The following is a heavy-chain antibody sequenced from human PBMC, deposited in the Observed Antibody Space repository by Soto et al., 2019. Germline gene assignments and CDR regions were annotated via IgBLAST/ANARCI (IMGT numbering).Heavy chain of an antibody. CDR1: GGSFSGYY. CDR3: ARGYTYYDILTGYYKDYYYHMDV. V-gene: IGHV4-34*01. CDR2: INHSGST. Sequence: SETLSLTCAVYGGSFSGYYWSWIRQPPGKGLEWIGEINHSGSTNYNPSLKSRVTISVDTSKNQFSLKLSSVTAADTAVYYCARGYTYYDILTGYYKDYYYHMDVWGKGTTVTAP. D-gene: IGHD3-9*01. J-gene: IGHJ6*03.